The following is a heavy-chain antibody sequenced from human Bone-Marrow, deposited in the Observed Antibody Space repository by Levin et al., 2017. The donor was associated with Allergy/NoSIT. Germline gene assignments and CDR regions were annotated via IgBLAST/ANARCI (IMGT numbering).Heavy chain of an antibody. D-gene: IGHD6-13*01. CDR3: ARSAAAGEYFQH. CDR2: IYHSGGT. CDR1: GGSISNEAYY. V-gene: IGHV4-31*03. J-gene: IGHJ1*01. Sequence: SETLSLTCTVSGGSISNEAYYWTWIRQHPGKGLEWIGNIYHSGGTDYNPSLRSRVSMSIDTTENQFSLRLTSVTAADTAVYFCARSAAAGEYFQHWGQGTLATVSS.